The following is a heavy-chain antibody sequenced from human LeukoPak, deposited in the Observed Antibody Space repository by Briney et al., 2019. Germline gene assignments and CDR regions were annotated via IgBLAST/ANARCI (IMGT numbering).Heavy chain of an antibody. CDR3: ARAGTSGSYYLYYYYYYGMDV. Sequence: ASVKVSCKASGYTFTSYGISWVRQAPGQGLEWMGWNSAYNGNTNYAQKLQGRVTMTTDTSTSTAYMELRSLRSDDTAVYYCARAGTSGSYYLYYYYYYGMDVWGQGTTVTVSS. J-gene: IGHJ6*02. D-gene: IGHD1-26*01. CDR1: GYTFTSYG. V-gene: IGHV1-18*01. CDR2: NSAYNGNT.